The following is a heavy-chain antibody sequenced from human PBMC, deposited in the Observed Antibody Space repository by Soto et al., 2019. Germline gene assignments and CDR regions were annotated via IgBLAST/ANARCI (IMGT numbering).Heavy chain of an antibody. J-gene: IGHJ5*02. D-gene: IGHD6-13*01. Sequence: QVQLVESGGGVVQPGRSLRLSCAASGFTFSSYGMPWVRQAPGKGLEWVAVISYDGSNKYYADSVKGRFTISRDNSKNTLYLQMNSLRAEDTAVYYCAKSRAAACTWGNWFDPWGQGTLVTVSS. CDR2: ISYDGSNK. V-gene: IGHV3-30*18. CDR3: AKSRAAACTWGNWFDP. CDR1: GFTFSSYG.